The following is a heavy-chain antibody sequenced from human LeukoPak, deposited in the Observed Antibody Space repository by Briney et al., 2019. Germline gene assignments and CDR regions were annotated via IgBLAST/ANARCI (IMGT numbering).Heavy chain of an antibody. CDR2: IYYSGST. CDR1: GGSISSYY. V-gene: IGHV4-59*12. J-gene: IGHJ5*02. Sequence: SETLSLTCTVSGGSISSYYWSWIRQPPGKELEWIGYIYYSGSTYYNPSLKSRVTISVDTSKNQFSLKLSSVTAADTAVYYCARARDDYGDYGRWFDPWGQGTLVTVSS. CDR3: ARARDDYGDYGRWFDP. D-gene: IGHD4-17*01.